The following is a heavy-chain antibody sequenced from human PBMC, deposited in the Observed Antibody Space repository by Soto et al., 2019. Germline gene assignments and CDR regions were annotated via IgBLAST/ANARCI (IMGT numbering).Heavy chain of an antibody. CDR2: IYHSGST. CDR3: ARAVWFGAYSL. J-gene: IGHJ3*01. D-gene: IGHD3-10*01. CDR1: GGSISSGGYS. Sequence: SETLSLTCAVSGGSISSGGYSWSWIRQPPGKGLEWIGYIYHSGSTYYNPSLKSRVTISVDRSKNQFSLKLSSVTAADTAVYYCARAVWFGAYSLWGQGTMVTVSS. V-gene: IGHV4-30-2*01.